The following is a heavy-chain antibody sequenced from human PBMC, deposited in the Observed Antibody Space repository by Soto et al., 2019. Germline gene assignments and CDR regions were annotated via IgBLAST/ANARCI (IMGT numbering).Heavy chain of an antibody. CDR1: GFTFRSHG. Sequence: PGGSLRLSCTASGFTFRSHGMGWVRQAPGKGLQWVSTITGDGGQTNYADSVKGRFSISRDNSKNTVYLQMDSLRAEDTAMYFCARDVGLDCNEFFAFWGQGTQVTVSS. J-gene: IGHJ4*02. CDR2: ITGDGGQT. CDR3: ARDVGLDCNEFFAF. D-gene: IGHD2-21*02. V-gene: IGHV3-23*01.